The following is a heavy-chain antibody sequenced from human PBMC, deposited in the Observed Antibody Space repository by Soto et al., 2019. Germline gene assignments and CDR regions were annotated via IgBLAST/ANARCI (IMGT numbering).Heavy chain of an antibody. CDR2: IFPSDSDT. J-gene: IGHJ5*02. V-gene: IGHV5-51*01. CDR1: GYRFTSYW. D-gene: IGHD3-22*01. CDR3: ARKDKSGYFNWFDP. Sequence: GESLKLSCRTSGYRFTSYWIAWVRQMPGKGLEWMGIIFPSDSDTRYSPSFQGQVTISADRSTSTVFLQWASLKASDTAVYFCARKDKSGYFNWFDPWGQGTLVTVSS.